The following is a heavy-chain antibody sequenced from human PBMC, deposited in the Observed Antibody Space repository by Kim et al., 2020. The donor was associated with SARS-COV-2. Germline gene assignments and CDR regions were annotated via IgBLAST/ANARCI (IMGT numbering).Heavy chain of an antibody. CDR3: AKGVTTTGTREPDY. Sequence: DAVKGRFTISRDNSKNTLYLQMNSLRAEDTALYYCAKGVTTTGTREPDYWGQGTLVTVSS. J-gene: IGHJ4*02. D-gene: IGHD1-1*01. V-gene: IGHV3-23*01.